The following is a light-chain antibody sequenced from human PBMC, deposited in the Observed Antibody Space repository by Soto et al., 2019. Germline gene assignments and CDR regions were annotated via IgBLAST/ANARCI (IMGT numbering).Light chain of an antibody. Sequence: QSALTQPASVSGSPGQSITISCTGTSSDIGAYSYVSWYQQHPGKAPKLMIYEVNNRPSGISNRFSGSKSGNTASLTISGLQAEDESDYYCSSYTSSSTVVFGGGTKVTVL. V-gene: IGLV2-14*01. CDR3: SSYTSSSTVV. CDR1: SSDIGAYSY. CDR2: EVN. J-gene: IGLJ2*01.